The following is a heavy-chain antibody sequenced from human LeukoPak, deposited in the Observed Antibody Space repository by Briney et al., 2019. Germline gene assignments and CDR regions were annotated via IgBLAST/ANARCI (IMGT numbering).Heavy chain of an antibody. CDR3: ARDRKVYDSSGLFDY. CDR2: ISSSSSYI. D-gene: IGHD3-22*01. V-gene: IGHV3-21*01. J-gene: IGHJ4*02. Sequence: GGSLRLSCAASGFTFSSYSMNWVRQAPGKGLEWVSSISSSSSYIYYADSVMGRFTISRDNAKNSLYLQMNSLSAEDTAVYYCARDRKVYDSSGLFDYWGQGTLVTVSS. CDR1: GFTFSSYS.